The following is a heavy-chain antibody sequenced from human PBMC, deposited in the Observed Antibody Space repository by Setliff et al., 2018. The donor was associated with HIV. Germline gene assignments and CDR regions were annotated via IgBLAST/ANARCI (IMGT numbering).Heavy chain of an antibody. Sequence: KPSETLSLTCTVSGDFFSSDYYWGWIRQSPGKGPEWLGQIYMRGGTDYNPSLEGRVTISLDTSKNQFSLKLTSVTAADTAVYYCAIDHVTNIAESGYGYTRIDPWGPGISVTVSS. J-gene: IGHJ5*02. D-gene: IGHD5-18*01. CDR3: AIDHVTNIAESGYGYTRIDP. V-gene: IGHV4-38-2*02. CDR2: IYMRGGT. CDR1: GDFFSSDYY.